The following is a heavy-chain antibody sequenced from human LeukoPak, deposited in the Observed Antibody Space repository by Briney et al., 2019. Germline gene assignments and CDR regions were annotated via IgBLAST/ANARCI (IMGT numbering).Heavy chain of an antibody. CDR2: IVVGSGNT. V-gene: IGHV1-58*01. CDR3: AAAKYTYCSGGSCSAQWLDY. Sequence: GASVKVSCKASGFTFTSSAVQWVRQARGQRLEWIGWIVVGSGNTNYAQKFQERVTITRDMSISTAYMELSSLRSEDTAVYYCAAAKYTYCSGGSCSAQWLDYWGQGTLVTVSS. D-gene: IGHD2-15*01. CDR1: GFTFTSSA. J-gene: IGHJ4*02.